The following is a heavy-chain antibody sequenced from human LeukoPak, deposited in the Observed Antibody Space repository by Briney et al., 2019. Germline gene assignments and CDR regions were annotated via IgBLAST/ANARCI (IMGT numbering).Heavy chain of an antibody. J-gene: IGHJ3*02. CDR3: ARRSVAFDI. CDR2: ISSSGSTI. CDR1: GFTFSSYE. Sequence: PGGSLRLSCAASGFTFSSYEMNWVRQAPGKGLEWVSYISSSGSTIYYADSVKGRFTISRDNAKNSLYLQMNSLRAGDTAVYYCARRSVAFDIWGQGTMVTVSS. V-gene: IGHV3-48*03.